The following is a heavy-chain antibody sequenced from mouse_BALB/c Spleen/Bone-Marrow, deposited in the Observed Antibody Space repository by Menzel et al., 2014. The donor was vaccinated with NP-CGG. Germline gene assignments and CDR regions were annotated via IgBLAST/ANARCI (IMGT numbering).Heavy chain of an antibody. J-gene: IGHJ2*01. Sequence: VQVVESGAELVRPGDSVKLSCKASGYTFTSYWMHWVKLRPGQGFEWIGEINPSNGDTNYNEKFKRKATLTVDKSSSTVYMQLSSLTAEDSAVYYCTNYGYDWGQGTTLTVSS. CDR3: TNYGYD. CDR1: GYTFTSYW. D-gene: IGHD1-2*01. V-gene: IGHV1S16*01. CDR2: INPSNGDT.